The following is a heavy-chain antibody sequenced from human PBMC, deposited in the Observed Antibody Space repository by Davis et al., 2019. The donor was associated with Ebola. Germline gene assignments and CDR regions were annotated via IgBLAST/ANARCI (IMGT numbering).Heavy chain of an antibody. CDR2: IYYSGST. D-gene: IGHD3-3*01. CDR3: ARGDDFWSGYYGRYYYYGMDV. V-gene: IGHV4-4*02. J-gene: IGHJ6*02. CDR1: GGSISSSNW. Sequence: SETLSFTCAVSGGSISSSNWWSWVRQPPGKGLEWIGYIYYSGSTNYNPSLKSRVTISVDTSKNQFSLKLSSVTAADTAVYYCARGDDFWSGYYGRYYYYGMDVWGQGTTVTVSS.